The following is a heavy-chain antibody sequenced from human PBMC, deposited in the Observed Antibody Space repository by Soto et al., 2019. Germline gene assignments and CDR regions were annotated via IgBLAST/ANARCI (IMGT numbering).Heavy chain of an antibody. CDR2: IYYGGNT. CDR3: ARFGPRGPGLDL. D-gene: IGHD3-10*01. V-gene: IGHV4-31*01. Sequence: QVQLQESGPGLVKPSQTLSLTCTVSGGSISSGGYYWTWIRQHPGKGLEWIGYIYYGGNTYYNPSPKSPLSISIGTAEDQVSLELSSVTGADPGVYYCARFGPRGPGLDLRGPGTLVPVS. J-gene: IGHJ5*02. CDR1: GGSISSGGYY.